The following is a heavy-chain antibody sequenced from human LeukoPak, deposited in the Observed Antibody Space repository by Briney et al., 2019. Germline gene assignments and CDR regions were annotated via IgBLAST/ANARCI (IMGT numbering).Heavy chain of an antibody. CDR1: GFTFRSYA. CDR3: ASNWNADY. J-gene: IGHJ4*02. V-gene: IGHV3-23*01. D-gene: IGHD1-1*01. CDR2: ISNSGST. Sequence: GESLRLSCAASGFTFRSYAMTWVRQAPGKGLEWVSVISNSGSTYYADSVKGRFAISRDNSKNTLYLQMNSLRAEDTAVYYCASNWNADYWGQGTLVTVSS.